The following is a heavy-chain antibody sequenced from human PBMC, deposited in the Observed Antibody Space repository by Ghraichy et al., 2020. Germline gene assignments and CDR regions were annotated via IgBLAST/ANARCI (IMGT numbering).Heavy chain of an antibody. D-gene: IGHD1-7*01. J-gene: IGHJ6*02. CDR1: CGSISRYY. V-gene: IGHV4-4*07. CDR3: ARAGHNWNYRSFGMDV. Sequence: SETLSLTCTVSCGSISRYYWSWIRQPAGKGLEWIGRIYTSGSTNYNPSLKSRVTMSVDTSKNQFSLKLSSVTAADTAVYYCARAGHNWNYRSFGMDVWGQGTTVTVSS. CDR2: IYTSGST.